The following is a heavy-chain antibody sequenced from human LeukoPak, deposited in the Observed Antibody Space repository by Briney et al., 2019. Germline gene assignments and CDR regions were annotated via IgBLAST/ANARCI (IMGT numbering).Heavy chain of an antibody. D-gene: IGHD3-10*01. CDR1: GFIVSSNY. CDR3: ARGGEDSPLWFEPKQYFFDY. J-gene: IGHJ4*02. CDR2: IYSCGTA. V-gene: IGHV3-53*01. Sequence: GGSLRLSCAASGFIVSSNYMNWVRQPPGKGLEWVSIIYSCGTAYYADCVKGRFTIYRDDSKNTLFIQMHNLRAEDTAVYYCARGGEDSPLWFEPKQYFFDYWGQGTLVTVSS.